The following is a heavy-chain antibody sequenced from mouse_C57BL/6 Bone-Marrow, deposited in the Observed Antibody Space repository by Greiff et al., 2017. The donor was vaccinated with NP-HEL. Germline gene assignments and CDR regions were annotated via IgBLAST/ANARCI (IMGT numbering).Heavy chain of an antibody. D-gene: IGHD1-1*01. V-gene: IGHV1-63*01. CDR3: AGGDGDYYGSSYGTWFAY. CDR1: GYTFTNYW. Sequence: QVQLKQSGAELVRPGTSVKMSCKASGYTFTNYWIGWAKQRPGHGLEWIGDIYPGGGYTNYNEKFKGKATLTADKSSSTAYMQFSSLTSEDSAIYYCAGGDGDYYGSSYGTWFAYWGQGTLVTVSA. J-gene: IGHJ3*01. CDR2: IYPGGGYT.